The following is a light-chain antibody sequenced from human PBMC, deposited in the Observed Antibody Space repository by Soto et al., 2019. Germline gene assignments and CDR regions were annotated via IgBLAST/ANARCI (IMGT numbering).Light chain of an antibody. CDR2: ATS. CDR3: QQYRNSPLT. CDR1: QSVTSSY. J-gene: IGKJ1*01. Sequence: DIVLTQSPGTLSLSPGESAALSCRASQSVTSSYFAWYRQKPGQAPRLLIYATSSKAAGVSDRFSGGGSGTDFTLTISRLEPGDFAVYYCQQYRNSPLTFGQGTKVEV. V-gene: IGKV3-20*01.